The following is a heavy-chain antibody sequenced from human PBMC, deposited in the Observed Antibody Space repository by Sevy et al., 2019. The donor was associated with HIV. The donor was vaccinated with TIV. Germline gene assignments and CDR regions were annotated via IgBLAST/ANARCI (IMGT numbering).Heavy chain of an antibody. Sequence: GESLKISCAALGFTFRTYGMSWARQAPGKGLEWVSTINDDGTRTHYADSVKGRFTISRDNSKNTLYLQADSLGAEDTAVYYCTKDFQYPIDYWGQGTLVTVSS. CDR1: GFTFRTYG. J-gene: IGHJ4*02. CDR3: TKDFQYPIDY. CDR2: INDDGTRT. V-gene: IGHV3-23*01.